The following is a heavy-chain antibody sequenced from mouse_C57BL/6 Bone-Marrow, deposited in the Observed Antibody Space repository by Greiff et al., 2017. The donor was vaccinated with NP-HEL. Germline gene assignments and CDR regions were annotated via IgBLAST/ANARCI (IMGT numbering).Heavy chain of an antibody. CDR1: GFSLTSYG. D-gene: IGHD1-1*01. CDR3: AKRYYGSSYWYFDV. J-gene: IGHJ1*03. V-gene: IGHV2-9*01. Sequence: VMLVESGPGLVAPSQSLSLTCTVSGFSLTSYGVDWVRPPPGKGLEWLGVIWGGGSTNYNSALMSRLSISKDNSKSQVFLKMNSLQTDDTAMYYGAKRYYGSSYWYFDVWGTGTTVTVSS. CDR2: IWGGGST.